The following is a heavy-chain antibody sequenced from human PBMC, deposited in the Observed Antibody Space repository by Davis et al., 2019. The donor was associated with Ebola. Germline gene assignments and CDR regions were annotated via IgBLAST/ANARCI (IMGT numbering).Heavy chain of an antibody. D-gene: IGHD6-19*01. CDR3: AKVIRYSSGWYETYFDY. CDR2: IKSKTDGGTT. J-gene: IGHJ4*02. CDR1: GFTFSNAW. Sequence: GGSLRLSCAASGFTFSNAWMSWVRQAPGKGLEWVGRIKSKTDGGTTDYAAPVKGRFTISRDDSKNTLYLQMNSLRAEDTAVYYCAKVIRYSSGWYETYFDYWGQGTLVTVSS. V-gene: IGHV3-15*01.